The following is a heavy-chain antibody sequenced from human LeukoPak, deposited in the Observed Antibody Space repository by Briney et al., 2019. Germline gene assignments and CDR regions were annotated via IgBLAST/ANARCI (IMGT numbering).Heavy chain of an antibody. D-gene: IGHD5-18*01. V-gene: IGHV3-23*01. CDR3: AKPGYSYGWATW. J-gene: IGHJ4*02. Sequence: GGSLRLSCAASGFTFSSYAMSWVRQAPGKGLEWVSAISGSGGSTYYADSAKGRSTIFRDNSKNTLYLQMNSLRAEDTAVYYCAKPGYSYGWATWWGQGTLVTVSS. CDR1: GFTFSSYA. CDR2: ISGSGGST.